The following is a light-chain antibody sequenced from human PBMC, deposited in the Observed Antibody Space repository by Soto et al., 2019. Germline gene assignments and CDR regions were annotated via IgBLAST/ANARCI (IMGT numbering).Light chain of an antibody. V-gene: IGKV3-20*01. CDR3: QQYGSTIT. CDR1: QSVSSSY. Sequence: EIVLTQSPGTLSLSPGERATLSCRASQSVSSSYLAWYQQKPGKAPMLLIYGASSRATGIPDRFSGSGSGTDFTLAISRLEPEDFAVYYCQQYGSTITFGQGTRLEIK. CDR2: GAS. J-gene: IGKJ5*01.